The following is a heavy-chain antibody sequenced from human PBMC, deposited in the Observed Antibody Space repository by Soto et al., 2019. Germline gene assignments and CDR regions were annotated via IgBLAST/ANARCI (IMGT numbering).Heavy chain of an antibody. Sequence: EVQLVESGGGLVQPGGSLRLSCAASAFTFSSYWMGWVRQAPGKGLEWVANIKQDGSEQYHVDSVKGRFTISRDNPKNSLYLQMNSLTAEDTAVYYCCGVRGYGWFAPWGQGTLVTVSS. CDR1: AFTFSSYW. D-gene: IGHD5-12*01. J-gene: IGHJ5*02. CDR2: IKQDGSEQ. CDR3: CGVRGYGWFAP. V-gene: IGHV3-7*02.